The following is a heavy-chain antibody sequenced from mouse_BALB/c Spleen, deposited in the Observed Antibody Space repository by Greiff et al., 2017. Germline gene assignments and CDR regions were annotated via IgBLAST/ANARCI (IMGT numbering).Heavy chain of an antibody. CDR1: GYAFTNYL. V-gene: IGHV1-54*01. D-gene: IGHD2-1*01. CDR3: ARGDGNYVGFAY. Sequence: QLQQSGAELVRPGTSVKVSCKASGYAFTNYLIEWVKQRPGQGLEWIGVINPGSGGTNYNEKFKGKATLTADKSSSTAYMQLSSLTSDDSAVYFCARGDGNYVGFAYWGQGTLVTVSA. J-gene: IGHJ3*01. CDR2: INPGSGGT.